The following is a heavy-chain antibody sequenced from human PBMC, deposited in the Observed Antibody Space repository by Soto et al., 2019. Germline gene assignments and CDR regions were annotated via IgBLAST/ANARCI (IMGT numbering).Heavy chain of an antibody. CDR2: ISGSGGST. J-gene: IGHJ4*02. CDR3: VKSVDYYYDTSGGN. Sequence: EVQLLESGGGLVQPGGSLRLSCAASGFTFSNYAMSWFRQAPGKGLEWVSTISGSGGSTYYADSVKGRFTISRDNSKNTLYLQMNSLRAEDTAVYYCVKSVDYYYDTSGGNWGQGTLVTVSS. CDR1: GFTFSNYA. V-gene: IGHV3-23*01. D-gene: IGHD3-22*01.